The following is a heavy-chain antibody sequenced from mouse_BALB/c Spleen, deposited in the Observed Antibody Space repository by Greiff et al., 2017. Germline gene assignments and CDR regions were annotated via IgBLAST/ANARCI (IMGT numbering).Heavy chain of an antibody. CDR2: IYPGDGDT. J-gene: IGHJ2*01. Sequence: QVQLQQSGPELVKPGASVKISCKASGYAFSSSWMNWVKQRPGQGLEWIGRIYPGDGDTNYNGKFKGKATLTADKSSSTAYMQLSSLTSVDSAVYFCARSGLVYDGYYFDYWGQGTTLTVSS. D-gene: IGHD2-3*01. CDR1: GYAFSSSW. CDR3: ARSGLVYDGYYFDY. V-gene: IGHV1-82*01.